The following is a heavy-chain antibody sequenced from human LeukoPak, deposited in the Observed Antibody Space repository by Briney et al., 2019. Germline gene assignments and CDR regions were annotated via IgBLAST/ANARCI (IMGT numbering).Heavy chain of an antibody. CDR2: IKQDGSEK. Sequence: GGSLRLSCAASGFTFSSYWMSWVRQAPGKGLEWVANIKQDGSEKYYVDSVKGRFTISRDNAKNSLYLQMNSLRAEETAVYYCSRILLGATTINYYYYHMDVWGKGTTVTVSS. CDR1: GFTFSSYW. CDR3: SRILLGATTINYYYYHMDV. V-gene: IGHV3-7*01. J-gene: IGHJ6*03. D-gene: IGHD1-26*01.